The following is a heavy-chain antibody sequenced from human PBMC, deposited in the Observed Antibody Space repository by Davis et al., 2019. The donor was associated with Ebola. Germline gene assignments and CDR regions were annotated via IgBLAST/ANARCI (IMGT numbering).Heavy chain of an antibody. J-gene: IGHJ3*02. CDR1: GGTFSSYA. V-gene: IGHV1-18*01. Sequence: ASVKVSCKASGGTFSSYAISWVRQAPGQGLEWMGWISAYNGNTNYAQKLQGRVTMTTDTSTSTAYMELRSLRSDDTAVYYCARDNWNQRRAFDIWGQGTMVTVSS. D-gene: IGHD1-20*01. CDR2: ISAYNGNT. CDR3: ARDNWNQRRAFDI.